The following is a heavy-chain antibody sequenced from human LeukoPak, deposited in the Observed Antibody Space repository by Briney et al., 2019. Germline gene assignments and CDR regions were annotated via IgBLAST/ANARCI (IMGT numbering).Heavy chain of an antibody. Sequence: PGGPLRLSCAASGFTFSLYAMSWVRQAPGKGLEWVSTISSSGGSTYYADSVKGRFTISRDNSKNTLYLQMNSLRAEDTAVYYCAKATPATAAFESWGQGTLLTVSS. V-gene: IGHV3-23*01. D-gene: IGHD6-13*01. CDR1: GFTFSLYA. CDR3: AKATPATAAFES. J-gene: IGHJ4*02. CDR2: ISSSGGST.